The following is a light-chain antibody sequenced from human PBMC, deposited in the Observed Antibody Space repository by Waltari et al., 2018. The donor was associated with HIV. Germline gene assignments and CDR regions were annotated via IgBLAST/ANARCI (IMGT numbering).Light chain of an antibody. V-gene: IGKV2-28*01. J-gene: IGKJ4*01. CDR2: VGS. CDR3: MQALEAPLT. Sequence: DVVMTQSPLSLRVTPGEPASISCRSSQSLLSRNGNNYLDWYLQKPGQSPQLLISVGSKRAPGVPDRFSGSGSGTDFTLKISRVEAEDVGVYYCMQALEAPLTFGGGTKVQIK. CDR1: QSLLSRNGNNY.